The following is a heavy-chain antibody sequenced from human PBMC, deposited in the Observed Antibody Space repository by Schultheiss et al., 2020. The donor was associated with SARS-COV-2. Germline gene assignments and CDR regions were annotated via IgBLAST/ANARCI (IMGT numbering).Heavy chain of an antibody. V-gene: IGHV4-39*01. J-gene: IGHJ4*02. CDR3: ARQPDKDTAMVTIDY. D-gene: IGHD5-18*01. Sequence: SETLSLTCTVSGGSISSYYWGWIRQPPGKGLEWIGSIYYSGSTYYNPSLKSRVTISVDTSKNQFSLKLSSVTAADTAVYYCARQPDKDTAMVTIDYWGQGTLVTVSS. CDR2: IYYSGST. CDR1: GGSISSYY.